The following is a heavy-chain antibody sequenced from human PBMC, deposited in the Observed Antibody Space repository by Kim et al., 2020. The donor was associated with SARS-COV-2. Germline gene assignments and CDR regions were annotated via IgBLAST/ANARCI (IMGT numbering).Heavy chain of an antibody. CDR3: ARDSWSNSYNSPYYGMDV. V-gene: IGHV4-4*06. J-gene: IGHJ6*02. D-gene: IGHD1-1*01. Sequence: LKRRVTMSVDTSRNQFSLKLSSVTAADTAVYYCARDSWSNSYNSPYYGMDVWGQGTTVTVSS.